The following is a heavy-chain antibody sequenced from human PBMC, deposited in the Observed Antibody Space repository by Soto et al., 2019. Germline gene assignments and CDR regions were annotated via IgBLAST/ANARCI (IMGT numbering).Heavy chain of an antibody. Sequence: QVQVVESGGGVVQPGRSLRLSCAVSGFTFSSSAFHWVRQAPGQGLEWMAGISYDGNNKYYGDSVKGRFTISRDNSQNTVYLQMNDLRPDDTAVYYCARGIRSGTDLEFDSCGQGTLVAVSS. V-gene: IGHV3-30*03. CDR1: GFTFSSSA. J-gene: IGHJ4*02. CDR3: ARGIRSGTDLEFDS. D-gene: IGHD3-3*01. CDR2: ISYDGNNK.